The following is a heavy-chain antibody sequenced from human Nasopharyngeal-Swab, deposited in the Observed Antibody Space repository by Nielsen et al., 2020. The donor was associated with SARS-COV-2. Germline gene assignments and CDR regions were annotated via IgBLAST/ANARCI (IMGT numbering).Heavy chain of an antibody. D-gene: IGHD3-9*01. Sequence: GGSLRLSCAASGFTFNTYGMNWVRQAPGKGLEWISYISDDNTIFYADSVKGRFTISRDNVKNSLYLQMNSLRDEDTAVYYCARDLELLTNYYALDYWGQGTLVTVSS. V-gene: IGHV3-48*02. CDR3: ARDLELLTNYYALDY. J-gene: IGHJ4*02. CDR1: GFTFNTYG. CDR2: ISDDNTI.